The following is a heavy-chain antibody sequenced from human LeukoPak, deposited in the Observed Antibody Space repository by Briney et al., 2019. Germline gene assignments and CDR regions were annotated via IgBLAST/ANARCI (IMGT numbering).Heavy chain of an antibody. CDR3: ARYRLGWFDP. D-gene: IGHD1-26*01. J-gene: IGHJ5*02. V-gene: IGHV4-61*02. CDR1: GDSITSGDYF. CDR2: IYADGRT. Sequence: SQTLSLTCTVSGDSITSGDYFWSWIRQPAGKGLEWIGRIYADGRTNYNPSLKSRVTLSVDTSKNQFFLKVTSVTAADTAVYYCARYRLGWFDPWGQGTLVTVSS.